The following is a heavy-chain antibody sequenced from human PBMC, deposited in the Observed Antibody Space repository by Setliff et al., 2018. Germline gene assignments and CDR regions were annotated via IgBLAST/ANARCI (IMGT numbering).Heavy chain of an antibody. V-gene: IGHV3-30*02. CDR3: ARCGGGIGYSGTWFGHYDL. J-gene: IGHJ4*02. D-gene: IGHD5-12*01. CDR1: GFAFRSYA. Sequence: PGESLKISCAASGFAFRSYAMDWVRRAPGRGLEWVAFIRYDGSKVLYADSVKGRVTISKDDSKNTLYLQMDNLRPDDTAVYYCARCGGGIGYSGTWFGHYDLWGQGTPVTAPQ. CDR2: IRYDGSKV.